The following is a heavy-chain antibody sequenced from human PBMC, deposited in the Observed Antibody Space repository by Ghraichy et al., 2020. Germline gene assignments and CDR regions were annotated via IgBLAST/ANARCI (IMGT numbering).Heavy chain of an antibody. J-gene: IGHJ6*02. CDR3: SKKPGWNFGMDV. D-gene: IGHD2-15*01. V-gene: IGHV3-53*01. CDR1: RFTVSDNY. CDR2: IYGGGRT. Sequence: GGSLRLSCAASRFTVSDNYMSWVRQAPGKGLEWVSLIYGGGRTFYADSVRGRFTISRDNSNNMLYLQMNSLRAEDTAVYYCSKKPGWNFGMDVWGQGTTVIVSS.